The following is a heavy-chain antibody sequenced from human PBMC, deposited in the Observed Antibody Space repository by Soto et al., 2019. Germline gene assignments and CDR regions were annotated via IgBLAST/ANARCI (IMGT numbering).Heavy chain of an antibody. Sequence: QITLKESGPTLVKPTQTLTLTCTFSGFSLSTSGAGVGWIRQPPPKALEWLAVVYWDDATSYSPSQKSKQTITKDTSKNQVVLKMTNMDPVDTDTYYCAYRLYAGWVTGSYYDYRGPGTLVTVSS. V-gene: IGHV2-5*02. D-gene: IGHD7-27*01. CDR1: GFSLSTSGAG. J-gene: IGHJ4*02. CDR2: VYWDDAT. CDR3: AYRLYAGWVTGSYYDY.